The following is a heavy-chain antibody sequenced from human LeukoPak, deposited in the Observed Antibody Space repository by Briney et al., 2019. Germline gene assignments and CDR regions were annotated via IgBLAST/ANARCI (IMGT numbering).Heavy chain of an antibody. CDR1: GFTFSSYW. V-gene: IGHV3-74*01. J-gene: IGHJ4*02. CDR2: INSDGSST. Sequence: PGGSVRLSCAASGFTFSSYWMHWVRQAPGKGLVWVSRINSDGSSTSYADSVKGRFTISRDNAKNTLYLQMNSLRAEDTAVYYCARVEVAGLDFDYWGQGTLVTVSS. CDR3: ARVEVAGLDFDY. D-gene: IGHD6-19*01.